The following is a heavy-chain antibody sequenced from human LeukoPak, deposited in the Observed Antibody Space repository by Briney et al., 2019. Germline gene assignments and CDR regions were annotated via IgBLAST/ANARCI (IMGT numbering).Heavy chain of an antibody. CDR1: GYSISSGYY. J-gene: IGHJ4*02. V-gene: IGHV4-38-2*02. CDR3: ARDMAYCGGDCSDDY. Sequence: SETLSLTCTVSGYSISSGYYWGWIRQPPGKGLEWIGSIYHSGSTYYNPSLKSRVTISVDTSKNQFSLKLSSVTAADTAVYYCARDMAYCGGDCSDDYWGQGTLVTVSS. CDR2: IYHSGST. D-gene: IGHD2-21*02.